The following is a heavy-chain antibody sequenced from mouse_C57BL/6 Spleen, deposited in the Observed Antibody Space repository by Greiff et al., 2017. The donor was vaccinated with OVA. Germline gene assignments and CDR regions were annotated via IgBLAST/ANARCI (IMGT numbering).Heavy chain of an antibody. Sequence: EVKLVESGGGLVKPGGSLKLSCAASGFTFSDYGMHWVRQAPEQGLEWVAYISSGSSTIDYADTVKGRFTISRDNAKNTLFLQITSLRSEDTAMYYFARGGFAYWGQGTLVTVSA. J-gene: IGHJ3*01. CDR1: GFTFSDYG. V-gene: IGHV5-17*01. CDR2: ISSGSSTI. CDR3: ARGGFAY.